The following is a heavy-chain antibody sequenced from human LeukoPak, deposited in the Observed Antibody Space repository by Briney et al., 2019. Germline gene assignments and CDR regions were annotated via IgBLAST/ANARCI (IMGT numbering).Heavy chain of an antibody. Sequence: LGESLKISCQGSGYIFTNYCIAWVRQKPGKGLEWVGLIYPGDSETKYSPSFQGQVSISVDKSISTAYLQLNNLKPSDSAIFFCARQGSGWYLPDYWGQGTLVTVSS. CDR3: ARQGSGWYLPDY. V-gene: IGHV5-51*01. D-gene: IGHD6-19*01. J-gene: IGHJ4*02. CDR2: IYPGDSET. CDR1: GYIFTNYC.